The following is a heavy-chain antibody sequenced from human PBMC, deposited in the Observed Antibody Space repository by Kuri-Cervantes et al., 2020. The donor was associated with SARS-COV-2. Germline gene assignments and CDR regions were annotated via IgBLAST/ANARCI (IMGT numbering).Heavy chain of an antibody. CDR1: GGSFSGYY. CDR2: IYYSGST. D-gene: IGHD2-15*01. J-gene: IGHJ5*02. CDR3: AKVGKHCSGGSCYPPNWFDP. Sequence: SETLSLTCAVYGGSFSGYYWSWIRQPPGKGLGWIGYIYYSGSTNYNPSLKSRVTISVDTSKNQFSLKLSSVTAADTAVYYCAKVGKHCSGGSCYPPNWFDPWGQGTLVTVSS. V-gene: IGHV4-59*01.